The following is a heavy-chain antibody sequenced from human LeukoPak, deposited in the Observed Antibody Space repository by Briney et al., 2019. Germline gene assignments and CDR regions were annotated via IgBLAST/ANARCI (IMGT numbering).Heavy chain of an antibody. CDR2: INSDGSST. V-gene: IGHV3-74*01. CDR1: GFTLSSYW. Sequence: RGSLRLSCAASGFTLSSYWMHSVRQAPGKGLGWVSRINSDGSSTTYADSVKGRFTISRDNAKNTLYLQMNSLRAEDTALYYCASHPFGTPDYYDSSGYYDYWGQGTLVTVSS. J-gene: IGHJ4*02. D-gene: IGHD3-22*01. CDR3: ASHPFGTPDYYDSSGYYDY.